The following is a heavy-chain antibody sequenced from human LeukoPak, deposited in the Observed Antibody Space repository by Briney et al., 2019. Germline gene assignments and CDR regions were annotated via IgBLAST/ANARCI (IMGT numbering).Heavy chain of an antibody. Sequence: PSETLSLTCTVSGGSLGSSSYYWGWIRQAPGKGLEWIGTIYFDGNTFYNPSLKSRVTLSIDMSKSQFSLRLASVTAADTAIYYCAAENGNFWIGYHYFEDWGQGSLVSVSS. CDR2: IYFDGNT. J-gene: IGHJ4*02. D-gene: IGHD3-3*01. V-gene: IGHV4-39*01. CDR1: GGSLGSSSYY. CDR3: AAENGNFWIGYHYFED.